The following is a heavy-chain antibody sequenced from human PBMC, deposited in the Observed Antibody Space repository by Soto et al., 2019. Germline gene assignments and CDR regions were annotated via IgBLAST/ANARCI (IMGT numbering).Heavy chain of an antibody. J-gene: IGHJ4*02. CDR1: GFTFSTYG. D-gene: IGHD1-1*01. V-gene: IGHV3-30*18. Sequence: QVQLVESGGGVVQPGRSLRLSCAASGFTFSTYGMHWVRQAPGKGLEWVAVISYDGNNKYYADSVKGRFTISRDSSENTLYLQMNNLRAEDTAVYYCAKSVYNWNDGCFDYWGQGTLVTVSS. CDR2: ISYDGNNK. CDR3: AKSVYNWNDGCFDY.